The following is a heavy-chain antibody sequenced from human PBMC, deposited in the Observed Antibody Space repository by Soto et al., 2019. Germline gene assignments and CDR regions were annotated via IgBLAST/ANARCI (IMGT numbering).Heavy chain of an antibody. V-gene: IGHV3-43*02. CDR3: AKGIERTYYYYAMDV. J-gene: IGHJ6*02. Sequence: PGGSLRLSCAASEFSFDDYAMSWVRQAPGKGLEWVSAINNVGGNTYYADSVKGRFTISRDNSRNSLYLEMKSLRSEDSGLYYCAKGIERTYYYYAMDVWGPGTTVTVSS. CDR2: INNVGGNT. CDR1: EFSFDDYA.